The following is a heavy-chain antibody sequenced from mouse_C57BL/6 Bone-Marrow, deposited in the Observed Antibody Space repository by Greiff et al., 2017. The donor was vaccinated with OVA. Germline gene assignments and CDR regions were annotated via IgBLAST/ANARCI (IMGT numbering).Heavy chain of an antibody. J-gene: IGHJ1*03. V-gene: IGHV1-81*01. CDR3: ARDYYGSSPYWYFDV. D-gene: IGHD1-1*01. CDR2: IYPRSGNT. CDR1: GYTFTSYG. Sequence: QVQLQQSGAELARPGASVKLSCKASGYTFTSYGISWVKQRTGQGLEWIGEIYPRSGNTYYNEKFKGKATLTADKSSSTAYMELRSLTSEDSAVYFCARDYYGSSPYWYFDVWGTGTTVTVSS.